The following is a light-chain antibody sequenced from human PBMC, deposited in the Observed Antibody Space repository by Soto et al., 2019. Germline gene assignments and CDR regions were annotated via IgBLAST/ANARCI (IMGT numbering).Light chain of an antibody. CDR2: DAS. V-gene: IGKV3-11*01. CDR3: QQRSNWPPIP. J-gene: IGKJ5*01. CDR1: QSVSSY. Sequence: EIVLTRSPGPLSYSAGERATLSCRSSQSVSSYLAWYQQKPGQAPRLLIYDASNRATGIPARFSGSGSGTDFTLTISSLEPEDFAVYYCQQRSNWPPIPCGQGTRLEIK.